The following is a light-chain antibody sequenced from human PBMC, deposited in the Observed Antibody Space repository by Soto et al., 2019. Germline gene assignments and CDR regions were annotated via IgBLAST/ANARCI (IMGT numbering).Light chain of an antibody. CDR1: SSDVGGYNS. CDR3: SSYGSSESVL. Sequence: QSVLTQPPSASGSPGQSVTISCTGTSSDVGGYNSVSWYQQHPGKAPKLLIYAVSQRPSGVPDRFSGSKSGNTASLTVSGLPDEDEADYYCSSYGSSESVLFGGGTKLTVL. CDR2: AVS. V-gene: IGLV2-8*01. J-gene: IGLJ2*01.